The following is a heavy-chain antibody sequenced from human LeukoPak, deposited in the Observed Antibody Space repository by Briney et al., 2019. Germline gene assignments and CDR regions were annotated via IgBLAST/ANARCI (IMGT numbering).Heavy chain of an antibody. V-gene: IGHV4-39*01. D-gene: IGHD3-22*01. CDR1: GGSIRSSYYY. Sequence: SETLSLTCTVSGGSIRSSYYYWGWIRQPPGKGLEWIGSIYDSGSTYYNPSLKSRVTISVDTSKNQFSLKLNSVTAADTAVYYCARGPRYYDSSGYYSYYFDYWGPGTLVTVSS. CDR3: ARGPRYYDSSGYYSYYFDY. J-gene: IGHJ4*02. CDR2: IYDSGST.